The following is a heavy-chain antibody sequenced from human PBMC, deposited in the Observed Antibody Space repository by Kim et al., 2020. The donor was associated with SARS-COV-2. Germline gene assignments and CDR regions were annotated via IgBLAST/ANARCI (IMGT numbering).Heavy chain of an antibody. CDR3: AKDRFRYCSSTSCYSRYFDY. J-gene: IGHJ4*02. V-gene: IGHV3-23*01. Sequence: RFTISRDNSKNTLYLQMNSLRAEDTAVYYCAKDRFRYCSSTSCYSRYFDYWGQGTLVTVSS. D-gene: IGHD2-2*01.